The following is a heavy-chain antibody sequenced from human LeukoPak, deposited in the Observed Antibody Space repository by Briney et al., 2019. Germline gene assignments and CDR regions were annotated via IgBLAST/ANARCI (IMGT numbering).Heavy chain of an antibody. CDR2: IRYDGSNK. J-gene: IGHJ5*02. CDR3: AKVFFIGSQQQLVQGFDP. D-gene: IGHD6-13*01. Sequence: PGGSLRLSCAASGFTFSSYGMHWVRQAPGKGLEWVAFIRYDGSNKYYADSVKGRFTISRDNSKNTLYLQMNSLRAEDTAVYYCAKVFFIGSQQQLVQGFDPWGQGALVTVSS. CDR1: GFTFSSYG. V-gene: IGHV3-30*02.